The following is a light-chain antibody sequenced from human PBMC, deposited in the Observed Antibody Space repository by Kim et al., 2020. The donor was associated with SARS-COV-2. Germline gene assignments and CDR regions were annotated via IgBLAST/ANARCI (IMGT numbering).Light chain of an antibody. CDR1: NIGNRL. CDR2: KDS. J-gene: IGLJ2*01. Sequence: SYELTQPRSVSVALGQTARITCGGNNIGNRLVNWYQQKPGQAPVMVIHKDSNRPSGLPEGFSGSNSGKTATLTISRAQAGDEADYYCQVWDSNTVVFGGG. V-gene: IGLV3-9*01. CDR3: QVWDSNTVV.